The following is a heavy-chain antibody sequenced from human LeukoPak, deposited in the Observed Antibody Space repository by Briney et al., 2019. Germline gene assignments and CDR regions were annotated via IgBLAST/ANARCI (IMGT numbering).Heavy chain of an antibody. D-gene: IGHD1-26*01. V-gene: IGHV3-21*01. CDR2: ISSSSSYI. CDR3: ARDSGPLVGATTR. Sequence: PGGSLRLSCAASGFTFSSYSMNWVRQAPGKGLEWVSSISSSSSYIYYADSVKGRFTISRDNAKNSLYLQMNSLRAEDTAVYYCARDSGPLVGATTRWGQGTLVTVSS. CDR1: GFTFSSYS. J-gene: IGHJ4*02.